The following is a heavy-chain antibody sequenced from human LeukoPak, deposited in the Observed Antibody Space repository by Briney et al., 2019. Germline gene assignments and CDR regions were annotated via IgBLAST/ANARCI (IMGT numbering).Heavy chain of an antibody. D-gene: IGHD3-10*01. CDR3: ARVPIRGYAFDI. CDR2: INPSGGGT. CDR1: GYTFTSYY. J-gene: IGHJ3*02. Sequence: ASVKVSCEASGYTFTSYYMHWVRQAPGQGLEWMGIINPSGGGTSYAQKFQGRVTMTRDTSTSTVYMELSSLRSEDTAVYYCARVPIRGYAFDIWGQGTMVTVSS. V-gene: IGHV1-46*01.